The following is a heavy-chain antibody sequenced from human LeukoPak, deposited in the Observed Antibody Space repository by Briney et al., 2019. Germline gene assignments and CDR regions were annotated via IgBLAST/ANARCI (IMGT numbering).Heavy chain of an antibody. Sequence: GGSLRLSCAASGFTFSSYWMSWVRQAPGKGLEWVANIKQDGSEKYYVDSVKGRFTISRDNAKNSLYLQMNSLRAEDTAVYYCARASNIIRGFGEYTHMYYFDYWGQGTLVTVSS. CDR3: ARASNIIRGFGEYTHMYYFDY. CDR2: IKQDGSEK. D-gene: IGHD3-10*01. J-gene: IGHJ4*02. V-gene: IGHV3-7*03. CDR1: GFTFSSYW.